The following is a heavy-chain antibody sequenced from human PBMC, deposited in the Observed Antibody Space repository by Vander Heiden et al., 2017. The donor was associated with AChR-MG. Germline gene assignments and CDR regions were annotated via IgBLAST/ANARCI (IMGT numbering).Heavy chain of an antibody. Sequence: EVQLVESGGGLVQPGGSLRLFCAASGFTLSSYEMNWVPTAPGKGLGWVSYISSSGSSIYYADAVKGRFTISRDNSKNSLYLQMDSLRAEDTAVYYCAREGVGRYYYYYYMDVWGKGTTVTVSS. J-gene: IGHJ6*03. V-gene: IGHV3-48*03. CDR1: GFTLSSYE. CDR3: AREGVGRYYYYYYMDV. CDR2: ISSSGSSI. D-gene: IGHD1-26*01.